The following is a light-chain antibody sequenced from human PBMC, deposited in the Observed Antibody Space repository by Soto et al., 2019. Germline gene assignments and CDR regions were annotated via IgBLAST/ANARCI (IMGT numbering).Light chain of an antibody. CDR3: QQYGSTPLT. V-gene: IGKV3-20*01. CDR1: QSVSSSY. Sequence: EVVLTQSPDTLSLPPGERATLSCRASQSVSSSYLAWYQQKPGQAPRLLIYGASSRATGVPDRFSGSGSETEFTLTIRGLEPEDSAVFYCQQYGSTPLTFGGGTKVDIK. CDR2: GAS. J-gene: IGKJ4*01.